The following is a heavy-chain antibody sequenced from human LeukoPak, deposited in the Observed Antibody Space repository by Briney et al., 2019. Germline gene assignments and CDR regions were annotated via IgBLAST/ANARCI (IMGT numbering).Heavy chain of an antibody. D-gene: IGHD4-23*01. V-gene: IGHV4-39*07. Sequence: PSETLSLTCTVSGGSISSSSYYWGWIRQPPGKGLEWIGSIYYSGSTYYNPSLKSRVTISVDTSKNQFSLKLSSVTAADTAVYYCARVPSPSTVVNLRPYYFDYWGQGTLVTVSS. J-gene: IGHJ4*02. CDR1: GGSISSSSYY. CDR2: IYYSGST. CDR3: ARVPSPSTVVNLRPYYFDY.